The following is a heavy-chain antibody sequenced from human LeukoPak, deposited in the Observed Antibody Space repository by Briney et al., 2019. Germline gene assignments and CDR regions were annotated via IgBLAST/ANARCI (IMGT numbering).Heavy chain of an antibody. CDR3: ARAAAGTGGYFDY. D-gene: IGHD6-13*01. CDR1: GYTFTGYY. Sequence: GASVKVSCKASGYTFTGYYMHWVRQAPGQGLEWMGWINPNSGGTNYAQKFQGRVTMTRDTSISTAYMELSRLRSDDTAVYYCARAAAGTGGYFDYWGQGTLVTVSS. CDR2: INPNSGGT. J-gene: IGHJ4*02. V-gene: IGHV1-2*02.